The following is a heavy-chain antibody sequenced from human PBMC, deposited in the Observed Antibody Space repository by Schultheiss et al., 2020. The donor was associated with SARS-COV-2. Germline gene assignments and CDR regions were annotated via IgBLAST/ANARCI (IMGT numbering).Heavy chain of an antibody. CDR1: GFTVSSNY. CDR3: AASRELLSFDY. D-gene: IGHD1-26*01. V-gene: IGHV3-23*01. J-gene: IGHJ4*02. CDR2: ISGSRDTT. Sequence: GESLKISCAASGFTVSSNYMSWVRQAPGKGLEWVSTISGSRDTTYYADSVKGRFTISRDNAKNTLYLQMNSLRAEDTAVYYCAASRELLSFDYWGQGTLVTVSS.